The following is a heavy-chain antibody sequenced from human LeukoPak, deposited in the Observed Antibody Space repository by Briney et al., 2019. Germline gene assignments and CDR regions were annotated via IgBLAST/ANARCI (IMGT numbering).Heavy chain of an antibody. D-gene: IGHD2-21*02. CDR2: ISRDGSSI. CDR3: AKGVVVVVTVVLDN. J-gene: IGHJ4*02. Sequence: GGSLRLSCAASGFTFSDYHMSWIRQAPGKGLEWVSYISRDGSSIYYADSVKGRFTIPRDNSKNTLYLQLNSLRAEDTAVYYCAKGVVVVVTVVLDNWGQGTLVTVSS. V-gene: IGHV3-11*01. CDR1: GFTFSDYH.